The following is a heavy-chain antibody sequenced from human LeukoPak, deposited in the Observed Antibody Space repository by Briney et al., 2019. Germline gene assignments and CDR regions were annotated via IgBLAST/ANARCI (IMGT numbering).Heavy chain of an antibody. CDR2: IYSGGST. J-gene: IGHJ4*02. V-gene: IGHV3-53*05. CDR3: AKGDCSSTSCHFDY. CDR1: GFTVSSNY. D-gene: IGHD2-2*01. Sequence: PGGSLRLSCAASGFTVSSNYMSWVRQAPGKGLEWVSVIYSGGSTYYADSVKGRFTISRDNSKNTLYLQMSSLRAEDMALYYCAKGDCSSTSCHFDYWGQGTLVTVSS.